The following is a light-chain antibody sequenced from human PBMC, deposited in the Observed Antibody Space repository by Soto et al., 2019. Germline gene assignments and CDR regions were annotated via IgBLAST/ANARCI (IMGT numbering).Light chain of an antibody. Sequence: EIMMTQSPATLSVTPSERATLSCRASQSISSNLAWYQQKPGQAPRLLIHGATTRATGIPARFSGSGSGTEFTLTISSLQSEDFAVYYCQQYNNWPRTFGQGTKVDIK. CDR2: GAT. CDR1: QSISSN. V-gene: IGKV3-15*01. J-gene: IGKJ1*01. CDR3: QQYNNWPRT.